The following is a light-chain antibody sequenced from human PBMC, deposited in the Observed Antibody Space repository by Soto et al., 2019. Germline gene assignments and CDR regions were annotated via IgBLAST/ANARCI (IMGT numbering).Light chain of an antibody. Sequence: EIVLTQSPGTLSLSPGDSATLSFRASQSVSSSYLACYQQRPGQVPRLFSSGASRSATGIPYRFSGSGSGTAFTLTIRGLEPEDFAVYYCQQYGSSGTFGQGTKVDI. CDR1: QSVSSSY. CDR2: GAS. J-gene: IGKJ1*01. CDR3: QQYGSSGT. V-gene: IGKV3-20*01.